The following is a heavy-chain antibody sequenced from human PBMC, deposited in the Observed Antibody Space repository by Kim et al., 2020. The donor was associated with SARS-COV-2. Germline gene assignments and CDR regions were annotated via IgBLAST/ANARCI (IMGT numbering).Heavy chain of an antibody. Sequence: GGSLRLSCATSGFTFSSYSMNWVRQAPGKGPEWLSYIDSDSSHIYYADSVKGRFTISRDTAKKSLYLQMNSLRDEDTAVYYCARQPYIVAAGAFYWYFDLGGRGTLVPVSS. D-gene: IGHD6-13*01. CDR2: IDSDSSHI. CDR3: ARQPYIVAAGAFYWYFDL. CDR1: GFTFSSYS. J-gene: IGHJ2*01. V-gene: IGHV3-48*02.